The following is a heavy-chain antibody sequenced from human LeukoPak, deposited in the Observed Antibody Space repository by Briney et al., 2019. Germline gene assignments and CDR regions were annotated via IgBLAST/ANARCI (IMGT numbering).Heavy chain of an antibody. Sequence: SETLSLTCAVYGGSFSGYYWSWIRQPAGKGLEWIGRISTSGSTNYNPSLNSRVTISVDTSKNQFSLKLGSVTAADTAVYYCARDVLGSYYGMIDYWGQGTLVTVSS. V-gene: IGHV4-4*07. CDR1: GGSFSGYY. D-gene: IGHD1-26*01. J-gene: IGHJ4*02. CDR2: ISTSGST. CDR3: ARDVLGSYYGMIDY.